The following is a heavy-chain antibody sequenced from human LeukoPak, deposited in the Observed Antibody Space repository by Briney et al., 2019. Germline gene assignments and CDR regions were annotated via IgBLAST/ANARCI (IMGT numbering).Heavy chain of an antibody. Sequence: GGSLRLSCAASGFTFSTYSMHWVRQVPGEGLEWVAVISYDGNIKYYADSVKGRFTISRDNSKNTLYLQMNSLRAEDTAVYYCAKDQAYSGSSPFDYWGQGTLVTVSS. D-gene: IGHD1-26*01. CDR3: AKDQAYSGSSPFDY. V-gene: IGHV3-30-3*01. J-gene: IGHJ4*02. CDR2: ISYDGNIK. CDR1: GFTFSTYS.